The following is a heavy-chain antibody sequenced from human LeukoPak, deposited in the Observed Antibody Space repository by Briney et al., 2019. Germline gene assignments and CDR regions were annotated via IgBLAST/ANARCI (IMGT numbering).Heavy chain of an antibody. J-gene: IGHJ5*02. V-gene: IGHV3-23*01. CDR2: ISGSGGST. Sequence: GGSLRLSCAASGFTFSSYAMSWVRQAPGKGLEWVSAISGSGGSTYYADSVKGRFTISGDDSKNTLYLQMNSLRAEDTAVYYCAKTHSRTRIAAAVNWFDPWGQGTLVTVSS. CDR1: GFTFSSYA. CDR3: AKTHSRTRIAAAVNWFDP. D-gene: IGHD6-13*01.